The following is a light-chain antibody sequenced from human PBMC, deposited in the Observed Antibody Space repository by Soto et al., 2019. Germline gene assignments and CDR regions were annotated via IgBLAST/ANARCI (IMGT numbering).Light chain of an antibody. CDR2: GAS. CDR3: QQYGSSLFT. V-gene: IGKV3-20*01. J-gene: IGKJ3*01. CDR1: QSVSSSY. Sequence: EIVLTQSPGTLSLSPGERATLSCRASQSVSSSYLAWYQQKPGQAPSLLIYGASSRATGIPDRFSGSGSGTDFTLTISRLEPEDFAVYYCQQYGSSLFTFGPGTKVYIK.